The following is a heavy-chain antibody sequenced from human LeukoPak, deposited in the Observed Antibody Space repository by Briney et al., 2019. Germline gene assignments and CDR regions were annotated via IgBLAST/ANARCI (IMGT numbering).Heavy chain of an antibody. J-gene: IGHJ4*02. CDR2: ISSSSSYI. Sequence: GGSLRLSCAASGFTFSSYSMNWVRQAPGKGLEWVSSISSSSSYIYYADSVKGRFTISRDNAKNSLYLQMNSLRAEDTAVYYCARGTPRDGYTDFDYRGQGTLVTVSS. CDR3: ARGTPRDGYTDFDY. CDR1: GFTFSSYS. D-gene: IGHD5-24*01. V-gene: IGHV3-21*01.